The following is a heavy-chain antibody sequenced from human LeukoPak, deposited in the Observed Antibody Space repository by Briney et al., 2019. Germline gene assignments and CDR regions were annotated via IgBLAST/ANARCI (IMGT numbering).Heavy chain of an antibody. CDR2: IRYDGSNK. V-gene: IGHV3-30*02. J-gene: IGHJ4*02. CDR1: GFTFSSYG. CDR3: AKDSPYYYDSSGYYYDY. Sequence: GGSLRLSCAASGFTFSSYGMHWVRQAPGKGLEWVAFIRYDGSNKYYADSVKGRFTISRDNSKNTLYLQMNSLRAEDTAVYYCAKDSPYYYDSSGYYYDYWGQGTLVTVSS. D-gene: IGHD3-22*01.